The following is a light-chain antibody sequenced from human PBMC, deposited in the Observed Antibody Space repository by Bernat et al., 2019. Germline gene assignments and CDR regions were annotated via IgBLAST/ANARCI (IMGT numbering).Light chain of an antibody. CDR1: QDISTY. CDR2: DAS. V-gene: IGKV1-33*01. J-gene: IGKJ3*01. CDR3: QQYDVVPFI. Sequence: DIQMTQSPSSLSASVGDRVTITCQASQDISTYLGWFQQKRGKAPKLLIYDASNLEAGVPSRFSGSGSGSDFTLTISNLQPDDFATYFCQQYDVVPFIFGPGTKVDVK.